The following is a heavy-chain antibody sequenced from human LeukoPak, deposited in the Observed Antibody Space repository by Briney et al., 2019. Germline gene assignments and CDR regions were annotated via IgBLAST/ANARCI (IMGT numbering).Heavy chain of an antibody. CDR2: ISSSSSYI. Sequence: GGSLRLSCAASGFTFSSYSMNWVRQAPGKGLEWVSSISSSSSYIYYADSVKGRFTISRDNSKNTLYLQMNSLRAEDTAVYYCARAGQGIVVVPAAIRNWGQGTLVTVSS. CDR1: GFTFSSYS. V-gene: IGHV3-21*01. CDR3: ARAGQGIVVVPAAIRN. D-gene: IGHD2-2*02. J-gene: IGHJ4*02.